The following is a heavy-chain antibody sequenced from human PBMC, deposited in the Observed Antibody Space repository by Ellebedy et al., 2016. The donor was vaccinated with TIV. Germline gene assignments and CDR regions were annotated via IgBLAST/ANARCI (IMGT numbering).Heavy chain of an antibody. J-gene: IGHJ3*02. CDR1: GGSFSGYY. Sequence: SETLSLTCAVYGGSFSGYYWSWIRQPPGKGLEWIGYIYYSGSTNYNPSLKSRVTISVDTSKNQFSLKLSSVTAADTAVYYCARDSSGYYYSFDAFDIWGQGTMVTVSS. CDR2: IYYSGST. D-gene: IGHD3-22*01. CDR3: ARDSSGYYYSFDAFDI. V-gene: IGHV4-59*01.